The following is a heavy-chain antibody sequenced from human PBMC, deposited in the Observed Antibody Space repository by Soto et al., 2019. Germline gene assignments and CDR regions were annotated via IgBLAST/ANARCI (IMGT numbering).Heavy chain of an antibody. CDR1: GASISSGNW. CDR3: ARVLDYGDYGFDY. D-gene: IGHD4-17*01. Sequence: SETLSLTCAVSGASISSGNWWSWVRQPPGKGLEWIGEIYHSGSTNYNPSLKSRVTISVDKSKNQFSLKLSSVTAADTAVYYCARVLDYGDYGFDYWGQGTLVTVSS. V-gene: IGHV4-4*02. CDR2: IYHSGST. J-gene: IGHJ4*02.